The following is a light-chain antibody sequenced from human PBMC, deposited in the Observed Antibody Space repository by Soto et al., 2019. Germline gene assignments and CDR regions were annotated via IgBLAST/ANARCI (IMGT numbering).Light chain of an antibody. V-gene: IGLV2-14*01. J-gene: IGLJ1*01. CDR1: SSDVGGYNY. CDR2: DVS. Sequence: QSVLTQPASVPGSTGQSITISCTGTSSDVGGYNYVSWYQQHPGKAPKLMIYDVSNRPSGVSNRFSGSKSGNTASLTISGLQAEDEADYYCSSYTSSSTYVFGTGTKVTVL. CDR3: SSYTSSSTYV.